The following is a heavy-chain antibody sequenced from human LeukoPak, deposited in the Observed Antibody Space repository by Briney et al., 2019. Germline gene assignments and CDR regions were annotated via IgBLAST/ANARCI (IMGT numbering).Heavy chain of an antibody. J-gene: IGHJ4*02. Sequence: PGGSLRLSCGASGFTFSRYWMHWVRQAPGKGLMWVSRINSDGSSTTYADSVRGRFTISRDNAKSTLYLQMNSLRAEDTAVYYCARVRDDYTYFDCWGQGTPVTVSS. V-gene: IGHV3-74*01. CDR3: ARVRDDYTYFDC. D-gene: IGHD4-11*01. CDR2: INSDGSST. CDR1: GFTFSRYW.